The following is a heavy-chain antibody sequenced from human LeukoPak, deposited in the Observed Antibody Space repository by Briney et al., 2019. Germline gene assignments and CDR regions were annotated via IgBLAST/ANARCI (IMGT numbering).Heavy chain of an antibody. V-gene: IGHV3-48*02. D-gene: IGHD3-22*01. Sequence: GGSLRLSCAASGFTFSTHSMNWVRQAPGKGLERVSYITSSSSTIYYADSVKGRFAISRDNAKNSLFLQMNSLRDEDTAVYYCARGGDSSPYYPDYWGQGTLVTVSS. CDR3: ARGGDSSPYYPDY. CDR1: GFTFSTHS. CDR2: ITSSSSTI. J-gene: IGHJ4*02.